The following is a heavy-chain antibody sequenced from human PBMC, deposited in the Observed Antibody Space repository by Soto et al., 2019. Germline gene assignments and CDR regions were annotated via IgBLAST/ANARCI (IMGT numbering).Heavy chain of an antibody. Sequence: QVQVQLWGAGLLKPSETLSLTCAVYGASLSDYYWTWIRQAPGMGLEWIGEIHPSGVINYSPSLRSRVSISADTSRDQFSLKLTSVTGADTAVYYCARGQDTAKVGNWGQGTLVTVSS. D-gene: IGHD5-18*01. CDR1: GASLSDYY. CDR2: IHPSGVI. V-gene: IGHV4-34*02. CDR3: ARGQDTAKVGN. J-gene: IGHJ4*02.